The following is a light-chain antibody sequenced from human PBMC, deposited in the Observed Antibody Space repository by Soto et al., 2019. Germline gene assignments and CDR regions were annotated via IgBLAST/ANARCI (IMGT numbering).Light chain of an antibody. J-gene: IGKJ3*01. CDR1: QSISGW. Sequence: DIQMTQSPSTLSASVGDRVTITCRASQSISGWLAWYQQKPGKAPKLLIYDASSLESGVPSRFSGSGSGTEFTLTISSLQPDDFATYYCQQYNSYSAQFTFGPGTKVDIK. CDR3: QQYNSYSAQFT. V-gene: IGKV1-5*01. CDR2: DAS.